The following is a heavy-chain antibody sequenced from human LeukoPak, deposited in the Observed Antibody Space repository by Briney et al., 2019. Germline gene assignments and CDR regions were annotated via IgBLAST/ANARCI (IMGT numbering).Heavy chain of an antibody. Sequence: ASVKVSCKASGYSFTNYGISWVRQAPGQGLEWMGWISAYNDNAHYAQELEGRVTMTSETSTRTAYMELRSLRSDDTAVYYCARSTLGIEFDYWGQGSLVTVSS. CDR3: ARSTLGIEFDY. J-gene: IGHJ4*02. V-gene: IGHV1-18*01. CDR2: ISAYNDNA. D-gene: IGHD7-27*01. CDR1: GYSFTNYG.